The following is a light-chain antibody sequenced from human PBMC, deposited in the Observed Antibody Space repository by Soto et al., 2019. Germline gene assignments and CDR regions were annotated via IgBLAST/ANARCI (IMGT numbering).Light chain of an antibody. CDR1: SSDVGGYNF. CDR2: EVS. CDR3: SSYAGSNNFAV. J-gene: IGLJ2*01. Sequence: QSVLTQPPSTSGSPGQSVAISCTGTSSDVGGYNFVSWYQQHPGKAPKVLIYEVSKRPSGVPDRFSGSKSGNTASLTVSGLQAEDEADYYGSSYAGSNNFAVFGGGTKLTVL. V-gene: IGLV2-8*01.